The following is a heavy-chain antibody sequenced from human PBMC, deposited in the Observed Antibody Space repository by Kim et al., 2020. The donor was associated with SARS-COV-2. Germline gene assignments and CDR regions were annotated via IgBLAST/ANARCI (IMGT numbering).Heavy chain of an antibody. Sequence: SETLSLTCTVSGGSISSYYWSWIRQPPGKGLEWIGYIYYSGRTNYNPSLNSRVTISVDTSKNQFSLKLSSVTATDTAVYYCARHNSYSTGWYDYWGQGTLVTVSS. CDR3: ARHNSYSTGWYDY. D-gene: IGHD6-19*01. J-gene: IGHJ4*02. CDR2: IYYSGRT. V-gene: IGHV4-59*08. CDR1: GGSISSYY.